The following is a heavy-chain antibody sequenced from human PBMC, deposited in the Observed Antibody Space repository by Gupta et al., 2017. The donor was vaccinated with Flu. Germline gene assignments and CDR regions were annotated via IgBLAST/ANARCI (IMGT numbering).Heavy chain of an antibody. J-gene: IGHJ4*02. CDR2: MSNEGSNK. V-gene: IGHV3-30*03. CDR3: ARDSGWKYFDY. D-gene: IGHD1-1*01. CDR1: GFIFSSYG. Sequence: QVQLVESGGGVVQPGRSLRLSCTASGFIFSSYGMHWVRQAPGKGLEWLTVMSNEGSNKYYADSVGGRFTISRDNSKNTLFLQMNSLRAEDTAVYYCARDSGWKYFDYWGQGTLVTVSS.